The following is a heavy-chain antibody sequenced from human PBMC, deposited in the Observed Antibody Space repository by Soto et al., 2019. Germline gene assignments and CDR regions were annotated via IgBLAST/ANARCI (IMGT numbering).Heavy chain of an antibody. V-gene: IGHV3-21*01. Sequence: PGGSLRLSCAASGFTCGSYSMNWVRQAPGKGLEWVSSISSTSSYIYYADSVRGRFTISRDNAKNSLYLQLNSLRAEDTAVYYCARDPSYFDFWGQGTLVTVSS. CDR2: ISSTSSYI. CDR1: GFTCGSYS. J-gene: IGHJ4*02. CDR3: ARDPSYFDF.